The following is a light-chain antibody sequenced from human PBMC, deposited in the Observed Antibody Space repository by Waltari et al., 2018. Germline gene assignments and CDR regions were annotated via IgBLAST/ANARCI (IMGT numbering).Light chain of an antibody. Sequence: QSVLTQPPSASGTPGHRVTLSCSGSSSNIGSNTVNWYQQLPGPAPKLLIYSNNQLPSGVPDRFSGSKSGTSASLAISGLQSEDEADYYCAAWDDSLNGPVFGGGTKLTVL. J-gene: IGLJ3*02. V-gene: IGLV1-44*01. CDR3: AAWDDSLNGPV. CDR1: SSNIGSNT. CDR2: SNN.